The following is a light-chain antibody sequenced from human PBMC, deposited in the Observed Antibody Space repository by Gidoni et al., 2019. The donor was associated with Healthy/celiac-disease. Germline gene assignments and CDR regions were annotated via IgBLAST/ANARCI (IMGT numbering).Light chain of an antibody. V-gene: IGKV1-9*01. CDR3: QQLSSSPLT. J-gene: IGKJ3*01. Sequence: IQLTQSPSFLSASVGDRVTITCRASQCISSYLAWYQQKPGKAPKLLIYAASTLQGGVPSRFSGSGSGTEFTLTISSLQPEDFATYSCQQLSSSPLTFGPGTKVDIK. CDR2: AAS. CDR1: QCISSY.